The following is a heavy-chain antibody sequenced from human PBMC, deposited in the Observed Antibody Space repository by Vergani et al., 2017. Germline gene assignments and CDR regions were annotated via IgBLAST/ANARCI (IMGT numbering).Heavy chain of an antibody. CDR2: ISFDGSNK. Sequence: QVQLVESGGGVVQPGRSLRLSCAASGFTFSSNGMHWVRQAPGKGLEWVAVISFDGSNKYYADSVKGRFTISRDNSKNTLYLQMNSLRAEDTAVYYCAKEPDYYGSGSYYTEGILDYWGQGTLVTVSS. V-gene: IGHV3-30*18. CDR1: GFTFSSNG. D-gene: IGHD3-10*01. CDR3: AKEPDYYGSGSYYTEGILDY. J-gene: IGHJ4*02.